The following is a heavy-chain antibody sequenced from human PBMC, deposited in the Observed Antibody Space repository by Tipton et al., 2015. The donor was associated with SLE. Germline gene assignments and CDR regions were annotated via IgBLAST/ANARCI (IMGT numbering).Heavy chain of an antibody. CDR3: AKARPYSGSQSFDY. CDR2: ISGSGGTT. CDR1: GFSFSYYA. Sequence: GSLRLSCAASGFSFSYYAMSWVRQAPGKGLEWVSGISGSGGTTYYADSVKGRVTISRDNSKNTLYLQMKSLRAEDTALYYCAKARPYSGSQSFDYWGQGTLVAVSS. V-gene: IGHV3-23*01. J-gene: IGHJ4*02. D-gene: IGHD1-26*01.